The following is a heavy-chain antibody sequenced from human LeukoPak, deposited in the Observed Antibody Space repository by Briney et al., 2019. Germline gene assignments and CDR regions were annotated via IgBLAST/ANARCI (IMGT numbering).Heavy chain of an antibody. Sequence: ASVKVSFNASGYTFTSYDINWVRQATGQGLEWMGWMNPNSGNTGYAQEFQGRVTITRNTSISTAYMELSSLRSEDTAVYYCARGVSGSSRYYYYYYMDVWGKGTTVTVSS. J-gene: IGHJ6*03. D-gene: IGHD3-10*01. V-gene: IGHV1-8*03. CDR1: GYTFTSYD. CDR2: MNPNSGNT. CDR3: ARGVSGSSRYYYYYYMDV.